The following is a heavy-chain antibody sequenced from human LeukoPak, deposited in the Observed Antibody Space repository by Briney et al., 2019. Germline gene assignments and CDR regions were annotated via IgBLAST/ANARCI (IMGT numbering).Heavy chain of an antibody. J-gene: IGHJ6*03. Sequence: GGSLRLSCAASGFTFDDYVMHWVRHAPGKGLEWVSGISWNSGSIGYADSVKGRFTISRDNAKNSLYLQMNSLRAEDTALYYCAKDKRDYYYYYMDVWGKGTTVTVSS. CDR3: AKDKRDYYYYYMDV. CDR2: ISWNSGSI. CDR1: GFTFDDYV. V-gene: IGHV3-9*01.